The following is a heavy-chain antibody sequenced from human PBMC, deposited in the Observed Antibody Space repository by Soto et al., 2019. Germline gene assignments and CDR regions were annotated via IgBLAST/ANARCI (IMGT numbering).Heavy chain of an antibody. J-gene: IGHJ4*02. Sequence: QVQLVQSGVEVKKPGASVRVSCKASGYTFTNYGITWVRQAPGQGLEWLGWISGYNGNTNYAQKFQGRVTMTTDTSRSTAYMDLTTRRYDDTAVYYCARGGRFAVADTDYWGQGTLLTVSS. D-gene: IGHD3-3*01. V-gene: IGHV1-18*01. CDR1: GYTFTNYG. CDR2: ISGYNGNT. CDR3: ARGGRFAVADTDY.